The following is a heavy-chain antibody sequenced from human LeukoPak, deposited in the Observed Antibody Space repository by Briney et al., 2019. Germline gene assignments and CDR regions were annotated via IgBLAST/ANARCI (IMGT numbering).Heavy chain of an antibody. Sequence: ASVKVSCKASAYTFTGYYLHWVRQAPGQGLEWMGWIDPNNGDTNYAQKFQGRVTMTRDRSTSTAYMEVSRLTPDDTAVYYCARRSRNGLDAFDIWGLGTMVTVSS. V-gene: IGHV1-2*02. CDR1: AYTFTGYY. J-gene: IGHJ3*02. D-gene: IGHD2-8*01. CDR3: ARRSRNGLDAFDI. CDR2: IDPNNGDT.